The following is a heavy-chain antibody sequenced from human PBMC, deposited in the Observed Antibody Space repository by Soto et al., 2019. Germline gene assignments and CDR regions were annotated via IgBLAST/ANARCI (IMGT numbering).Heavy chain of an antibody. V-gene: IGHV3-23*01. CDR2: VSGSGGST. CDR1: GFTFSSYA. D-gene: IGHD3-22*01. Sequence: GGSLRLSCAASGFTFSSYAMSWVRQAPGKGLEWVSAVSGSGGSTYYADSVKGRFTISRDNSKNTLYLQMNSLRAEDTAVYYCAKDSSSNPYYYDSSGYPVYWGQGTLVTVSS. CDR3: AKDSSSNPYYYDSSGYPVY. J-gene: IGHJ4*02.